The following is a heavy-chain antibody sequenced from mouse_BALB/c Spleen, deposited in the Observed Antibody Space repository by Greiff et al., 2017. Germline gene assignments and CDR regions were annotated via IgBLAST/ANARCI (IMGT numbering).Heavy chain of an antibody. CDR2: INPSNGGT. J-gene: IGHJ3*01. D-gene: IGHD2-4*01. V-gene: IGHV1S81*02. Sequence: VQRVESGAELVKPGASVKLSCKASGYTFTSYYMYWVKQRPGQGLEWIGEINPSNGGTNFNEKFKSKATLTVDKSSSTAYMQLSSLTSEDSAVYYCTRSGDYEGLADWGEGNLV. CDR1: GYTFTSYY. CDR3: TRSGDYEGLAD.